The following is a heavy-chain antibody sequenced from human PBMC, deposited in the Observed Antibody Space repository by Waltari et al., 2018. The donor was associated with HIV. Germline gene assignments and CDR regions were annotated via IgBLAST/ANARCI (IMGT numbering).Heavy chain of an antibody. V-gene: IGHV3-48*01. J-gene: IGHJ2*01. Sequence: EVQLVESGGGLVQPGGSLRLSCAASGFTFSSYSMNWVRQAPEKGLVWVSYISSSSSTIYSADSVKGRFTISRDNAKNSLYLQMNSLRAEDTAVYYCARSKYSSSSGFDLWGRGTLVTVSS. CDR2: ISSSSSTI. CDR1: GFTFSSYS. D-gene: IGHD6-6*01. CDR3: ARSKYSSSSGFDL.